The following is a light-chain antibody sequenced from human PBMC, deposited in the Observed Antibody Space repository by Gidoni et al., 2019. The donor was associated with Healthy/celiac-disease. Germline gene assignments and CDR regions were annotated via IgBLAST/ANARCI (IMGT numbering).Light chain of an antibody. Sequence: PAPLSFFPGESATLSCSASQSFGSDLAWYQQKPGQAPRLLSFDSSNRATGIPARFSGSGSGTDFTLTISSLEPEDFAVYYCQQRSNWPLTFGGGTKVEIK. J-gene: IGKJ4*01. CDR3: QQRSNWPLT. CDR2: DSS. CDR1: QSFGSD. V-gene: IGKV3-11*01.